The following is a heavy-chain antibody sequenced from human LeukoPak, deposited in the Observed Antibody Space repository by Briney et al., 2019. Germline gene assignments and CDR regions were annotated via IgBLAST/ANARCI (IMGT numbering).Heavy chain of an antibody. CDR3: AKEREMATIRVSDV. J-gene: IGHJ6*02. Sequence: GGSLRLSCAASGFTFSSYAISWVRQAPGKGLEWVSAISGNGDGTYYADSVKGRFTISRDNSKNTLYLQMNSLRAEDTAVYYCAKEREMATIRVSDVWGQGTTVTVSS. CDR2: ISGNGDGT. CDR1: GFTFSSYA. V-gene: IGHV3-23*01. D-gene: IGHD5-24*01.